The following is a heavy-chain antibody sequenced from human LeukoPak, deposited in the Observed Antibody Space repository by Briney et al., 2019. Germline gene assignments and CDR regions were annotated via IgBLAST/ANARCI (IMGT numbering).Heavy chain of an antibody. V-gene: IGHV3-48*04. CDR1: GFTFSSYS. J-gene: IGHJ6*04. Sequence: GGSLRLSCAASGFTFSSYSMNWVRQAPGKGLEWVSYISSSGSTIYYADSVKGRFTISRDNAKNSLYLQMNSLRAEDTAVYYCSELGITMIGGVWGKGTTVTISS. D-gene: IGHD3-10*02. CDR2: ISSSGSTI. CDR3: SELGITMIGGV.